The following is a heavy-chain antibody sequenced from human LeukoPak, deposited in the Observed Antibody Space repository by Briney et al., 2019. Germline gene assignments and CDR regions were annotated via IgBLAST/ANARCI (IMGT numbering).Heavy chain of an antibody. CDR3: ARDGSSSGNWFDP. J-gene: IGHJ5*02. CDR2: IYYSGST. CDR1: GGSISSSSYY. Sequence: PSETLSLTCTVSGGSISSSSYYWGWIRQPPGKGLEWIGSIYYSGSTYYNPSLKSRVTISVDTSKNQLSLKLSSVTAADTAVYYCARDGSSSGNWFDPWGQGTLVAVSS. V-gene: IGHV4-39*07. D-gene: IGHD6-6*01.